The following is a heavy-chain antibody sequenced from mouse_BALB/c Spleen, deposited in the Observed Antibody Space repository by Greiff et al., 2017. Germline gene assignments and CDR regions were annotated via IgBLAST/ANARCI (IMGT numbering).Heavy chain of an antibody. CDR3: ARSSYYDYDDGFAY. CDR1: GYAFTNYL. CDR2: INPGSGGT. V-gene: IGHV1-54*01. Sequence: VQLQQSGAELVRPGTSVKVSCKASGYAFTNYLIEWVKQRPGQGLEWIGVINPGSGGTNYNEKFKGKATLTADKSSSTAYMQLSSLTSDDSAVYCCARSSYYDYDDGFAYWGQGTLVTVSA. J-gene: IGHJ3*01. D-gene: IGHD2-4*01.